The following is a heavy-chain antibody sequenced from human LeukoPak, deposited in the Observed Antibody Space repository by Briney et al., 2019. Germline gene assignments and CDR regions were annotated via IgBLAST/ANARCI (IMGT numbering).Heavy chain of an antibody. CDR1: GFTFSSYA. Sequence: GGSLRLSCAASGFTFSSYAMSWVRQAPGKGLGWVSAISGSGGSTYYADSVKGRFTISRDNSKNTLYLQMNSLRAEDTAVYYCAKEQSPPIVVVPAEIHRYYYYYGMDVWGQGTTVTVSS. V-gene: IGHV3-23*01. CDR3: AKEQSPPIVVVPAEIHRYYYYYGMDV. D-gene: IGHD2-2*01. J-gene: IGHJ6*02. CDR2: ISGSGGST.